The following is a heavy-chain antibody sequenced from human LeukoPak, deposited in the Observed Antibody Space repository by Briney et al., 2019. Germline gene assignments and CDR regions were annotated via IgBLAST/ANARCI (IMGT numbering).Heavy chain of an antibody. J-gene: IGHJ4*02. D-gene: IGHD3-10*01. CDR1: GFTFSSYA. V-gene: IGHV3-30*04. Sequence: GGSLRLSCAASGFTFSSYAMHWVRQAPGKGLEWVAVMSYDGSNKYYADSVKGRFTISRDNSKNTLYLQMSSLRAEDTAVYYCARDPGGEYFDYWGQGTLVTVSS. CDR3: ARDPGGEYFDY. CDR2: MSYDGSNK.